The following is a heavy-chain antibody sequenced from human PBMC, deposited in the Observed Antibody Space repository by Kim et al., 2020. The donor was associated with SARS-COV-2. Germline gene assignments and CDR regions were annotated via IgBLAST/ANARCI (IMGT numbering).Heavy chain of an antibody. CDR2: ISWDSGAI. D-gene: IGHD3-3*01. J-gene: IGHJ3*02. CDR1: GFTFDDYA. Sequence: GGSLRLSCAASGFTFDDYAMHWVRQAPGKGLEWVSSISWDSGAIVYADSVKGRFTISRDNAKNSLYLQMNSLSAEDTALYYCAKDLTSSTGAFDIWGQGTMVTVSS. V-gene: IGHV3-9*01. CDR3: AKDLTSSTGAFDI.